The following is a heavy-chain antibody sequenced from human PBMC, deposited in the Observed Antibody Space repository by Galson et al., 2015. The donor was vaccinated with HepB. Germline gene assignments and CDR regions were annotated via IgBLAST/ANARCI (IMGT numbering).Heavy chain of an antibody. CDR2: IFSNDEK. V-gene: IGHV2-26*01. CDR1: GFSLSNARMG. CDR3: GRIQFYGGNSIYLDY. J-gene: IGHJ4*02. Sequence: PALVKPTQTLTLTCTVSGFSLSNARMGVSWIRQPPGKALEWLAHIFSNDEKSYSTSLKSRLTISKDTSKSQVVLTMTNMDPVDTATYYCGRIQFYGGNSIYLDYWGQGTLVTVSS. D-gene: IGHD4-23*01.